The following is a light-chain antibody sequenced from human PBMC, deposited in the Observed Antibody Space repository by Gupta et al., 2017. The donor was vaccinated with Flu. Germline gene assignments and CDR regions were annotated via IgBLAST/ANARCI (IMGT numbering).Light chain of an antibody. CDR2: GNN. V-gene: IGLV1-40*01. CDR3: QSYDSSLSVV. CDR1: SSNIGAGYD. Sequence: VTISCTGSSSNIGAGYDVHWYQQLPGTAPKLLIFGNNNRPSGFPDRFSGSKSGTSASLAITGLQVEDEADYYCQSYDSSLSVVFGGGTKLTVL. J-gene: IGLJ2*01.